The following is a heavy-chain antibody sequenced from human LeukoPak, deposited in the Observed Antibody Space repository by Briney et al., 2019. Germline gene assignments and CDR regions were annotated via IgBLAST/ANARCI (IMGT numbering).Heavy chain of an antibody. CDR3: AKGSDFWSGSI. V-gene: IGHV3-9*01. CDR1: GFTFDDYA. D-gene: IGHD3-3*01. Sequence: GGSLRLSCAASGFTFDDYAMHWVRQAPGKSLEWVSGISWNSGSIGYADSVKGRSTISRDNAKNSLYLQMNSLRAEDTALYYCAKGSDFWSGSIWGQGTMVTVSS. J-gene: IGHJ3*02. CDR2: ISWNSGSI.